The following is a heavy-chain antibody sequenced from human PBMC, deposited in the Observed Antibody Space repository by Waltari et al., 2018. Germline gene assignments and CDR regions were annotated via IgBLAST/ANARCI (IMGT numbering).Heavy chain of an antibody. J-gene: IGHJ5*02. CDR2: IYGSCGNT. CDR1: GGSISSNY. V-gene: IGHV4-4*07. Sequence: QVQLQESGPGLVKPSETLSLTCAVSGGSISSNYWSWIRQPPGQGLEWIGRIYGSCGNTDYNPSLKSRVTISTDTSKNQFSLRLSSVTAADTAVYYCVRDRASYYNRLDVWGPGVLVTVSS. CDR3: VRDRASYYNRLDV. D-gene: IGHD3-10*01.